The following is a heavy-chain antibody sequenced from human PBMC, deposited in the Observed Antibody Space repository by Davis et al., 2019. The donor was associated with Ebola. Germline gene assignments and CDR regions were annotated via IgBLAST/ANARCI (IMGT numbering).Heavy chain of an antibody. Sequence: SETLSLTFDVPGGSISSSSWWSWVRQSPGKGLEWTGEIYHGGTTHYNPSLKRQITISLDKSKNQFSLKLSSVTAADTAVYSCARDYYDSSGYLWYFDLWGRGTLVTVSS. CDR1: GGSISSSSW. V-gene: IGHV4-4*02. CDR3: ARDYYDSSGYLWYFDL. J-gene: IGHJ2*01. CDR2: IYHGGTT. D-gene: IGHD3-22*01.